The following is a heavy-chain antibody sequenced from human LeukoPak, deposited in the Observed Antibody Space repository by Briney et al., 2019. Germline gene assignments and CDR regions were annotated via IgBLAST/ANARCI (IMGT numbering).Heavy chain of an antibody. V-gene: IGHV3-53*05. CDR3: ARGIYLDY. Sequence: GGSLRLSCAASGFTVSSNYMSWVRQAPGKGLEWVSLLYSGGSTYYADSAKGQFTISRDNSKNTLYLQMNSLRAEDTAVYYCARGIYLDYWGQGTLVTVSS. CDR2: LYSGGST. D-gene: IGHD3-10*01. CDR1: GFTVSSNY. J-gene: IGHJ4*02.